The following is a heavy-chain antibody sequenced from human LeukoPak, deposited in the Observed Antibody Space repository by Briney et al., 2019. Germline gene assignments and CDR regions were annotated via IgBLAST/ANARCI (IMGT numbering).Heavy chain of an antibody. V-gene: IGHV3-48*02. CDR3: AIRGYYDTTYAYDYHAMDV. Sequence: QPGGSLRLSCAASGINFSGYSMHWVRQAPGKGLEWVSYISGSSRTIYYADSVKGRFTISRDNAKNSLHLQINSLRDEDTAVYYCAIRGYYDTTYAYDYHAMDVWGQGTAVTVSS. CDR1: GINFSGYS. D-gene: IGHD3-22*01. J-gene: IGHJ6*02. CDR2: ISGSSRTI.